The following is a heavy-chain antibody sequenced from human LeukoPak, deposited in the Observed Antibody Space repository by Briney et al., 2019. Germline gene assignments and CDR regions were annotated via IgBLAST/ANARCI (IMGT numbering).Heavy chain of an antibody. D-gene: IGHD5-12*01. CDR1: GFTFSSYA. Sequence: GGSLRLSRAASGFTFSSYAMHWVGQAPGKGLEYVSAISSNGGSTYYANSVKGRFTISRDNSKNTLYLQMGSLRAEDMAVYYCARVKWLRSGLDYWGQGTLVAVSS. V-gene: IGHV3-64*01. CDR2: ISSNGGST. CDR3: ARVKWLRSGLDY. J-gene: IGHJ4*02.